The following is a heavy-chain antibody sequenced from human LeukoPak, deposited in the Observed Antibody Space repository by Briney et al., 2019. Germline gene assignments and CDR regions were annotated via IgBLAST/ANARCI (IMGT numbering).Heavy chain of an antibody. CDR1: GGSFSGYY. V-gene: IGHV4-34*01. CDR3: AREYSSSIGAFDI. CDR2: INHSGST. Sequence: SETLSLTCAVYGGSFSGYYWSWIRQPAGKGLEWIGEINHSGSTNYNPSLKSRVTISVDTSKNQFSLKLSSVTAADTAVYYCAREYSSSIGAFDIWGQGTMVTVSS. J-gene: IGHJ3*02. D-gene: IGHD6-6*01.